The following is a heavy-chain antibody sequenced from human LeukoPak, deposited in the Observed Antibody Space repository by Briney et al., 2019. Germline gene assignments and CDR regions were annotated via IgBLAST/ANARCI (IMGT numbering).Heavy chain of an antibody. CDR2: ISGSGGST. V-gene: IGHV3-23*01. CDR1: GFTFSSYA. D-gene: IGHD4-17*01. Sequence: GGSLRLSCAASGFTFSSYAMSWVRQAPGKGLEWVSAISGSGGSTYYADPVKGRFTISRDNSKNTLYLQMNSLRAEDTAVYYCARDLPDYGDLSDYWGQGTLVTVSS. CDR3: ARDLPDYGDLSDY. J-gene: IGHJ4*02.